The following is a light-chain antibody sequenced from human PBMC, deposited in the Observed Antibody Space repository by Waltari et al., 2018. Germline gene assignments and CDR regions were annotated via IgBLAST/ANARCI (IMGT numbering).Light chain of an antibody. V-gene: IGLV2-14*03. CDR3: SSYVGHTLWV. CDR2: DVT. CDR1: DYHY. J-gene: IGLJ3*02. Sequence: QSALAQPASVSGSPGQSLTVPCPGDYHYVSWHQQHPGRAPKLVIYDVTNRPSGVSDRFSGSKSGNTASLTISGLQAEDEAYYYCSSYVGHTLWVFGGGTKLTVL.